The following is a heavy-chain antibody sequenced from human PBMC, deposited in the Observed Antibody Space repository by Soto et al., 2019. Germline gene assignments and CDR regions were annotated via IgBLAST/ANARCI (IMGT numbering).Heavy chain of an antibody. J-gene: IGHJ4*02. Sequence: QVQLQESGPGLVKPSQTLSLTCTVSGGSISNVHYCWSWIRQPPDQGPEWIGHIYNGGTTYYNPSLRSRVTISADTSKNQFSLKLTSVSAAVSAIYYCARGPSADKVDYWGQGILVTVSS. CDR1: GGSISNVHYC. V-gene: IGHV4-30-4*01. CDR2: IYNGGTT. CDR3: ARGPSADKVDY.